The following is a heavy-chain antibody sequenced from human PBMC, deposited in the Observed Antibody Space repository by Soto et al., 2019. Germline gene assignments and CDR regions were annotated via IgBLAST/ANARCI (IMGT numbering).Heavy chain of an antibody. Sequence: GGSLRLSCAASGFIFSTYWMHWVRQAPGKGLVWVSRTNSDGSSTSYADSVKGRFTISRDNAKSTLYLQMNSLRAEDTAVYYCARLPSTGTSIRGAFDIWGQGTMVTVSS. J-gene: IGHJ3*02. CDR2: TNSDGSST. D-gene: IGHD1-7*01. CDR3: ARLPSTGTSIRGAFDI. CDR1: GFIFSTYW. V-gene: IGHV3-74*01.